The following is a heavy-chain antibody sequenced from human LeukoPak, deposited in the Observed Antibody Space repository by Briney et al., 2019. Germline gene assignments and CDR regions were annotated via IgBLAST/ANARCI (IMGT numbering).Heavy chain of an antibody. V-gene: IGHV4-39*01. Sequence: SETLSLTCTVSGGSISGSSYYWGWIRQPPGKGLEWIGSIYYSGSTYYNPSLKSRVTISVDTSKNQLSLTVNSVTATDTAVYYCVRRLEVWGQGTMVTVSS. CDR1: GGSISGSSYY. CDR2: IYYSGST. CDR3: VRRLEV. J-gene: IGHJ3*01.